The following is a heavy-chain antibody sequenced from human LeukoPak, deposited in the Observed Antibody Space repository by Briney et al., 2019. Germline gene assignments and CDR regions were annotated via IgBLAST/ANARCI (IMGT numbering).Heavy chain of an antibody. CDR1: GYTFTSYD. J-gene: IGHJ3*02. Sequence: ASVKVPCKASGYTFTSYDINWVRQATGQGLEWMGWMNPNSGNTGYAQKFQGRVTMTRNTSISTAYMELSSLRSEDTAVYYCARGSRDYNDAFDIWGQGTMVTVSS. V-gene: IGHV1-8*01. CDR3: ARGSRDYNDAFDI. CDR2: MNPNSGNT. D-gene: IGHD5-24*01.